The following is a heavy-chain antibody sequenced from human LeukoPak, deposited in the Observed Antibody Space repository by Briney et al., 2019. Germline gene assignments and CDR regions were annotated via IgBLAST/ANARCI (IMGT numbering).Heavy chain of an antibody. D-gene: IGHD5-18*01. J-gene: IGHJ2*01. Sequence: GGSLRLPCAASGFTFSRHIINSVRQAPGKGLEWVSAISSSSSYIYYADSVKGRFTISRDNAKNSLYLQMNSLRAEDTAVYYCAKGGLQTRNWYFALWGRGTLVTVSS. CDR2: ISSSSSYI. CDR3: AKGGLQTRNWYFAL. V-gene: IGHV3-21*01. CDR1: GFTFSRHI.